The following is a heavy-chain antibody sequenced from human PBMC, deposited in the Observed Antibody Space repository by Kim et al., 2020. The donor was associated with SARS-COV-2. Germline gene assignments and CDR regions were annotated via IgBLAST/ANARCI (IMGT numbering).Heavy chain of an antibody. CDR1: GYSFTSYW. J-gene: IGHJ5*02. CDR2: IYPGDSDT. D-gene: IGHD6-13*01. CDR3: ARLSGSSWYTGWFDP. Sequence: GESLKISCKGSGYSFTSYWIGWVRQMPGKGLEWMGIIYPGDSDTRYSPSFQGQVTISADKSISTAYLQWSSLKASDTALYYCARLSGSSWYTGWFDPCGQRTLGTVPS. V-gene: IGHV5-51*01.